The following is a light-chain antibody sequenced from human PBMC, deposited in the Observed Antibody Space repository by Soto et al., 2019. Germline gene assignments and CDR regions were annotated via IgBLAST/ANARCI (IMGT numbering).Light chain of an antibody. CDR1: QSINNN. CDR3: QQYSDRRT. V-gene: IGKV3-15*01. CDR2: AIS. J-gene: IGKJ1*01. Sequence: EIELTQSPATLSVSPGERATLPCRPSQSINNNLAWYQQKPGQAPRLLIHAISTPATGIPSRFGGSGSGTEFTLTISSLPSEDSAHYYCQQYSDRRTFGQGTQVDIK.